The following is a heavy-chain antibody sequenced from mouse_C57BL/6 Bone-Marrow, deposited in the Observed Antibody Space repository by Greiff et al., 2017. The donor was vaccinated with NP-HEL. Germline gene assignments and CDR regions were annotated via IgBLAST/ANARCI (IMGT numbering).Heavy chain of an antibody. Sequence: EVQRVASGGGLVKPGGSLKLSCAASGFTFSSYAMSWVRQTPEKRLEWVATISDGGSYTYYPDNVKGRFTISRDNAKNNLYLQMSHLKSEDTAMYYCARGWFAYWGQGTLVTVSA. CDR3: ARGWFAY. V-gene: IGHV5-4*01. CDR2: ISDGGSYT. CDR1: GFTFSSYA. J-gene: IGHJ3*01.